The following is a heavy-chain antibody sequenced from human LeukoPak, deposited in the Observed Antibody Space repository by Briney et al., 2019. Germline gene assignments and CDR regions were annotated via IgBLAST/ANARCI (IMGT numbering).Heavy chain of an antibody. V-gene: IGHV3-23*01. CDR1: GFTFRSYA. Sequence: GGSLRLSCAASGFTFRSYAMTWVRQAPGKGLEWVSPISGSGGRTCYADSVKGRFTISRDNSKNTLYLQTNSLRADDTAVYYCAKCILTGYYKGYMDVWGKGTTVTISS. CDR2: ISGSGGRT. J-gene: IGHJ6*03. CDR3: AKCILTGYYKGYMDV. D-gene: IGHD3-9*01.